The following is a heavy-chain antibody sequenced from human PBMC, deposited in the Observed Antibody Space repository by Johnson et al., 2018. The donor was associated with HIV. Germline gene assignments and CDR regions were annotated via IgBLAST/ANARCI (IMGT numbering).Heavy chain of an antibody. Sequence: QVQLVESGGGVVQPGSSLTLSCAASGFSFSNYAMHWVRQAPGKGLEWAAVISKDGSSAYYADSVKGRFTISRDNSKNTLYLQMNSLRAEDTAVYYCARDPNSSNCSGVTCYSAAFDIWGQGTMVTVSS. CDR2: ISKDGSSA. CDR3: ARDPNSSNCSGVTCYSAAFDI. V-gene: IGHV3-30*04. CDR1: GFSFSNYA. D-gene: IGHD2-15*01. J-gene: IGHJ3*02.